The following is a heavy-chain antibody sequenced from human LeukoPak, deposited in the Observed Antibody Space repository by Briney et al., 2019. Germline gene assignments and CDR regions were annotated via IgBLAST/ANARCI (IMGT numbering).Heavy chain of an antibody. J-gene: IGHJ6*02. V-gene: IGHV3-30-3*01. D-gene: IGHD2-21*01. CDR3: AKMVVNSIGYYHYGMDV. CDR2: ISYDGSNK. Sequence: GGSLRLSCAASGFTFNSYAMYWVCQAPGKGLEWVAIISYDGSNKYYADSVRGRFTVSRDNSKNTLFLQMNSLKFEDAAMYYCAKMVVNSIGYYHYGMDVWGQGTTVIVSS. CDR1: GFTFNSYA.